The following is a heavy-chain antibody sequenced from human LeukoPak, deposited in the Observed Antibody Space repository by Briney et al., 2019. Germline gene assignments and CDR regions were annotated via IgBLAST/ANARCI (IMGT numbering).Heavy chain of an antibody. CDR1: GYTFTSYY. Sequence: ASVKVSCKASGYTFTSYYMHWVRQAPGQGLEWMGVIIPSDGSTRYAQKFQGRVTMTRDTSASTVYMELSSLRSEDTAVYYCTSRFSAWGQGTLVTVSS. CDR3: TSRFSA. CDR2: IIPSDGST. V-gene: IGHV1-46*01. J-gene: IGHJ4*02. D-gene: IGHD3-16*01.